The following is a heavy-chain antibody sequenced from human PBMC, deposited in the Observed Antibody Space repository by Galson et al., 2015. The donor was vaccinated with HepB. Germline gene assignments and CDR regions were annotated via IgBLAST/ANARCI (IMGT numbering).Heavy chain of an antibody. Sequence: SLRLSCAASGFTFSIYGMHRVRQAPGKGLEWVAVIWYDGSNKYYADSVKGRFTISRDNSKNTLYLQMNSLRAEDTAVYYCAREGDVGYNSGAFDIWGQGTMVTVSS. D-gene: IGHD5-24*01. V-gene: IGHV3-33*01. J-gene: IGHJ3*02. CDR1: GFTFSIYG. CDR3: AREGDVGYNSGAFDI. CDR2: IWYDGSNK.